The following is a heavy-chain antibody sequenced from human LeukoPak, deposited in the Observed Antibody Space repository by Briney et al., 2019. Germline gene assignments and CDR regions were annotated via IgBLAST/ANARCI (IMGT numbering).Heavy chain of an antibody. CDR3: AREGGFYRPLDY. J-gene: IGHJ4*02. CDR1: XXXXXXXXX. CDR2: VNLDGXX. D-gene: IGHD3-3*01. V-gene: IGHV4/OR15-8*01. Sequence: PSETLSLTCGXSXXXXXXXXXXXXXXQXXXKGLEWIGEVNLDGXXNXXPSLESRLTMSVDVSENQVSLKLTSVTAADTAVYYCAREGGFYRPLDYSGQGTLVTVSS.